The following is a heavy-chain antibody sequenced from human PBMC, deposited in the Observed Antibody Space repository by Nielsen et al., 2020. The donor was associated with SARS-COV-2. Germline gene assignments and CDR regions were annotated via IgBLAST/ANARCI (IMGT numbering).Heavy chain of an antibody. Sequence: GESLKISCAASGFTFSSYGMHWVRQAPGKGLEWVAVISYDGSNKYYADSVKGRFTISRDNSKNTLYLQMNSLRAEDTAVYYCASFRRDIVLSPKALSDYYYYGMDVWGQGTTVTVSS. V-gene: IGHV3-30*03. D-gene: IGHD2-8*01. CDR3: ASFRRDIVLSPKALSDYYYYGMDV. J-gene: IGHJ6*02. CDR2: ISYDGSNK. CDR1: GFTFSSYG.